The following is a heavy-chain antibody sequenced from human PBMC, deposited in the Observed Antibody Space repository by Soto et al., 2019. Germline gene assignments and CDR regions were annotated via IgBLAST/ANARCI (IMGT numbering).Heavy chain of an antibody. CDR3: ARAVRGYDSKPYYYYYMDV. J-gene: IGHJ6*03. D-gene: IGHD5-12*01. CDR1: GYTFTIYY. Sequence: ASLKVSCQASGYTFTIYYMHWVLQAPGQGLEWMGIINPSSGSTSYAQKFQGRVTMTRDTSTSTAYMELSSLRSEDTAVYHCARAVRGYDSKPYYYYYMDVWGKGTTVTVSS. V-gene: IGHV1-46*01. CDR2: INPSSGST.